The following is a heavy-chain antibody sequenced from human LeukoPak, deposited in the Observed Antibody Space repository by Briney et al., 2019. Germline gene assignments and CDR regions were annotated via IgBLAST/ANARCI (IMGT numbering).Heavy chain of an antibody. Sequence: GGSLRLSCAASGFTFSSHAMHWVRQAPGKGLEYVSAISSNGGSTYYANSVKGRFTISRDNSKNTLYLQMGSLRAEDMAVYYCARGEYYYDSSGYYYWGQGTLVTVSS. J-gene: IGHJ4*02. CDR2: ISSNGGST. D-gene: IGHD3-22*01. V-gene: IGHV3-64*01. CDR3: ARGEYYYDSSGYYY. CDR1: GFTFSSHA.